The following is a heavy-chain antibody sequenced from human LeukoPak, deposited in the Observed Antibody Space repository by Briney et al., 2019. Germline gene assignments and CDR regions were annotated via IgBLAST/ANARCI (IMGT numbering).Heavy chain of an antibody. V-gene: IGHV3-7*05. J-gene: IGHJ6*02. CDR3: TTGRPGPLWFGEFPLYGMDV. CDR2: IKQDGTEK. CDR1: GFTLSSYE. Sequence: GGSLRLSCAASGFTLSSYEMNWVRLAPGKGLEWVANIKQDGTEKYYVDSVKGRFTISRDNAKNSLYLQMNSLRAEDTAVYYCTTGRPGPLWFGEFPLYGMDVWGQGTTVTVSS. D-gene: IGHD3-10*01.